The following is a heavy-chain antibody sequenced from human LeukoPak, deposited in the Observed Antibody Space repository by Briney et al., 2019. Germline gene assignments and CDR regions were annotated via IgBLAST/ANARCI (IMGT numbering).Heavy chain of an antibody. J-gene: IGHJ4*02. CDR2: IYTSGST. CDR3: ARGEVAGPFGY. Sequence: SETLSLTCTVSGGSISSYYWSWIRQPAGKGLEWIGRIYTSGSTNYNPSLKSRVTISVDKSKNQFSLKLSSVTAADTAVYYCARGEVAGPFGYWGQGTLVTVSS. CDR1: GGSISSYY. D-gene: IGHD6-19*01. V-gene: IGHV4-4*07.